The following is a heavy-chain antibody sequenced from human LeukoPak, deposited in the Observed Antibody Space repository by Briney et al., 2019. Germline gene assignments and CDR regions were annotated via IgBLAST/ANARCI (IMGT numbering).Heavy chain of an antibody. CDR1: GFTFSSYG. D-gene: IGHD1-26*01. J-gene: IGHJ4*02. V-gene: IGHV3-33*06. CDR2: IWYDGSNK. CDR3: AKPTYSGSYSHFDY. Sequence: PGGSLRLSCAASGFTFSSYGMHWVRQAPGKGLEWVAVIWYDGSNKYYADSVKGRFTISRDSSKNTLYLQMNSLRAEDTAVYYCAKPTYSGSYSHFDYWGQGTLVTVSS.